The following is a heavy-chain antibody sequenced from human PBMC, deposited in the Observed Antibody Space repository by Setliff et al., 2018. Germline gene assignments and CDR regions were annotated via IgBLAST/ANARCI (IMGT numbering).Heavy chain of an antibody. CDR2: IRYDGTNK. V-gene: IGHV3-30*02. CDR1: GFTFSSYG. CDR3: ATSLRGDIDY. Sequence: GGSLRLSCAASGFTFSSYGMHWVRQAPGKGLEWVTFIRYDGTNKYYADSVKGRFTISRDNAKNTLYLQMNSLRAEDTALYYCATSLRGDIDYWGQGTLVTVSS. D-gene: IGHD3-10*01. J-gene: IGHJ4*02.